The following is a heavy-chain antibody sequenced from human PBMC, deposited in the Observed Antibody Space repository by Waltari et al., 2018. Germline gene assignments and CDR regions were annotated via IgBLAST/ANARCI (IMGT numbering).Heavy chain of an antibody. D-gene: IGHD2-15*01. CDR2: ISATGTRI. Sequence: EVQLLESGGGLVQPGGSLRLSCVASGLNINDYGLSWVRKSPGKGLEWVSSISATGTRIYYADSVKGRFTISRDNSKNTIYVQMNSLSADDTAVYYCAKLWWGIYYYGMDVWGQGTAVTVS. J-gene: IGHJ6*02. V-gene: IGHV3-23*01. CDR1: GLNINDYG. CDR3: AKLWWGIYYYGMDV.